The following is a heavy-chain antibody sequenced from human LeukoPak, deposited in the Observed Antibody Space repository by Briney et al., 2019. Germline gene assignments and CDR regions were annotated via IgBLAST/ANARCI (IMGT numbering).Heavy chain of an antibody. V-gene: IGHV3-23*01. J-gene: IGHJ3*02. CDR3: AKDPGSPPHDVSDAFDI. CDR2: ISGSGGST. CDR1: GFTFSSYA. D-gene: IGHD2-8*01. Sequence: GGSLRLSCAASGFTFSSYAMSWVRQAPGKGLEWVSAISGSGGSTYYADSVKGRFAISRDNSKNTLYLQMNSLRAEDTAVYYCAKDPGSPPHDVSDAFDIWGQGTMVTVSS.